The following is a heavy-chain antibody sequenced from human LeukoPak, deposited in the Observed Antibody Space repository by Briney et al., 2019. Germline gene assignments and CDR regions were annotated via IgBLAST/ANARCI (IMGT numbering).Heavy chain of an antibody. CDR2: IYSGGST. V-gene: IGHV3-53*01. CDR3: ASTYYYDSSGSRLVDY. Sequence: GGSLRLSCAASGFTVSSNYMSWVRQAPGKGLEWVSVIYSGGSTYYADSVKGRFTISRVNSKNTLYLQMNSLRAEDTAVYYCASTYYYDSSGSRLVDYWGQGTLVTVSS. D-gene: IGHD3-22*01. J-gene: IGHJ4*02. CDR1: GFTVSSNY.